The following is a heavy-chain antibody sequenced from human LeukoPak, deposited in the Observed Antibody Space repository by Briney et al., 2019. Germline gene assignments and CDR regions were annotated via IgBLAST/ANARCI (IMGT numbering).Heavy chain of an antibody. J-gene: IGHJ5*02. CDR3: ARHGIYYGLGSSYGLPNWFDP. V-gene: IGHV4-38-2*02. D-gene: IGHD3-10*01. CDR2: MYHSGST. CDR1: GYSIGSGYY. Sequence: SETLSLTCTVSGYSIGSGYYWGWIRQPPGKGLEWIGSMYHSGSTYYNPSLKSRVTISVDTSKNQFSLKLSSVTAADTAVYYCARHGIYYGLGSSYGLPNWFDPWGQGTLVTVSS.